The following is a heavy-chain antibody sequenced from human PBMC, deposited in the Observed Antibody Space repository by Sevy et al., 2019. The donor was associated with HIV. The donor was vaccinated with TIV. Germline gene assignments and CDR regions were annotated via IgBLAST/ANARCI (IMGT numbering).Heavy chain of an antibody. Sequence: GGSLRLSCAASGFTFSRFAMSWVRQAPGKGLEWVSIISGSGDITYYEQSVKGRFTISRDNSKNTPSLQMNSLRAEDTAIYFCAKTDRISALGQFDYWGQGTLVTVSS. CDR3: AKTDRISALGQFDY. CDR2: ISGSGDIT. D-gene: IGHD6-13*01. CDR1: GFTFSRFA. J-gene: IGHJ4*02. V-gene: IGHV3-23*01.